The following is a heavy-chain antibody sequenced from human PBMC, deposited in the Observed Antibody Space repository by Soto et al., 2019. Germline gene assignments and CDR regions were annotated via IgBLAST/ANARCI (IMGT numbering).Heavy chain of an antibody. CDR3: ARDYYDSFFDY. D-gene: IGHD3-22*01. V-gene: IGHV3-48*04. CDR1: GFSLTNYV. CDR2: IGGSSSTI. J-gene: IGHJ4*02. Sequence: GGSLRLSCAASGFSLTNYVVNWVRQAPGKGLEWISSIGGSSSTIFHADSVKGRFTISRDNAKNSLYLQMNSLRAEDTAVYYCARDYYDSFFDYWGQGTLVTVSS.